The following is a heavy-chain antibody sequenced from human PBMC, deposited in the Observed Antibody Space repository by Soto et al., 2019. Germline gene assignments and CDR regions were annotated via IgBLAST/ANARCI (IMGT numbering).Heavy chain of an antibody. CDR1: GGSFSGYY. D-gene: IGHD3-22*01. CDR2: INHSGST. Sequence: SETLSLTCAVYGGSFSGYYWSWIRQPPGKGLEWIGEINHSGSTNYNPSLKSRVTISVDTSKNQFSLKLSSVTAADTAVYYCARGLGYYDSSGYWRKYYFDYWGQGTLVTAPQ. CDR3: ARGLGYYDSSGYWRKYYFDY. J-gene: IGHJ4*02. V-gene: IGHV4-34*01.